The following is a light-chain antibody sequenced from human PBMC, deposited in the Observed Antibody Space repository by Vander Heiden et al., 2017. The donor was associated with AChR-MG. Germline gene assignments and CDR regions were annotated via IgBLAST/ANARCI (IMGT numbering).Light chain of an antibody. Sequence: QSALPQPPSASGSPGQSVTISCTGTNSDIGAYDYVSWYQQHPGKAPKLLIHEVSQRPSGVPDRFSGSKSGNTASLTVSGLQAEDEADYYCSSYAGNKKDVFGTGTKVTVL. V-gene: IGLV2-8*01. CDR2: EVS. J-gene: IGLJ1*01. CDR1: NSDIGAYDY. CDR3: SSYAGNKKDV.